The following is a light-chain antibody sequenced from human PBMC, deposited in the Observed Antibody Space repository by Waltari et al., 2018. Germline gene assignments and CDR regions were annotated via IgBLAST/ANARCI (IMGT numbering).Light chain of an antibody. V-gene: IGLV1-44*01. Sequence: QSVLTQPPSVSGPPGQRVSISCSSSSSNLGSKSVNGYQTVPATAPKLLIYSNKQRPSGVPDRFSGSKSGTSASLAISGLQSEDEADYYYATWDDSLNGLFGGGTKLTVL. CDR1: SSNLGSKS. CDR3: ATWDDSLNGL. CDR2: SNK. J-gene: IGLJ2*01.